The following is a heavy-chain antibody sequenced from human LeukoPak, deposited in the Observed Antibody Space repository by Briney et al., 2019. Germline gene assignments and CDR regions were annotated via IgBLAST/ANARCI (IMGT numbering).Heavy chain of an antibody. Sequence: SETLSLTCTVSGGSISSYYWSWIRQPPGKGLEWIGYIYYSGSTNYNPSLKSRVTISEDTSKNQFSLKLTSVTAADTAVYYCAALGGYYDSSGYYYNWGQGTLVTVSS. D-gene: IGHD3-22*01. CDR3: AALGGYYDSSGYYYN. J-gene: IGHJ4*02. V-gene: IGHV4-59*12. CDR1: GGSISSYY. CDR2: IYYSGST.